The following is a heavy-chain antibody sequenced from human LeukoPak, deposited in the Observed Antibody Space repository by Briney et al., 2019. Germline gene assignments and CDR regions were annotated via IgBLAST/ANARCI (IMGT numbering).Heavy chain of an antibody. Sequence: PGGSLRLSCAASGFTFSSYWMSWVRQAPGKGLEWVAAISGSGGSTYYADSVKGRFTISRDNSKNTLYLQMNSLRAEDTAVYYCAKDRGLGRAHHYYYMDVWGKGTTVTVSS. V-gene: IGHV3-23*01. CDR2: ISGSGGST. J-gene: IGHJ6*03. CDR3: AKDRGLGRAHHYYYMDV. CDR1: GFTFSSYW. D-gene: IGHD1-26*01.